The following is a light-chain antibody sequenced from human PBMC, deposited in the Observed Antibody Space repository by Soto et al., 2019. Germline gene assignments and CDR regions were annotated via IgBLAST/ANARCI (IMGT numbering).Light chain of an antibody. Sequence: EKLMSQSPATLSVSPGERVTLSCSASDDIHNHMSWFLQKPGQAPWLLIYGASTRATGIPARFSGSGSGTEGTASCSGLQYAYSLPNYGRPYTTARRTFRVGTKVDIK. CDR2: GAS. CDR3: RPYTTARRT. CDR1: DDIHNH. J-gene: IGKJ4*01. V-gene: IGKV3-15*01.